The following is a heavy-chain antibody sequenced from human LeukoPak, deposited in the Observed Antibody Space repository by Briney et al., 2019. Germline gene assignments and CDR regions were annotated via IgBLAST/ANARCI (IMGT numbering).Heavy chain of an antibody. J-gene: IGHJ5*02. CDR3: ASDLTVPPYNWFDP. V-gene: IGHV4-4*07. CDR2: IYNSGGT. CDR1: GGSISSYY. D-gene: IGHD7-27*01. Sequence: PSETLSLTCTVSGGSISSYYWSWIRQPAGKGLEWIAIIYNSGGTNYNPSLKSRVTISRDTSKNQFSLTLTSVTAADTAVYYCASDLTVPPYNWFDPWGQGTLVTVSS.